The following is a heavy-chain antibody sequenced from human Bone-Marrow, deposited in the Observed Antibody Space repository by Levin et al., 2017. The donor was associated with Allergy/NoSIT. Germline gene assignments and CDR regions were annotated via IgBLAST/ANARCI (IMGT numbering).Heavy chain of an antibody. CDR1: GFTFSTYA. CDR2: ISQNGDYT. V-gene: IGHV3-64*01. Sequence: AGGSLRLSCAASGFTFSTYAMHWVRQAPGKEVEYVAAISQNGDYTYYSNSVQDRFTISRDNSKKTLYLQMGSLRVEDTGVYYCGRRATSSWYYDCWGQGTLVTVSS. J-gene: IGHJ4*02. CDR3: GRRATSSWYYDC. D-gene: IGHD6-13*01.